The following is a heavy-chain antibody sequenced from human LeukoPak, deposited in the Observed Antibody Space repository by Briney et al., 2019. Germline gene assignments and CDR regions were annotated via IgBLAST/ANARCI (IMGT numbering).Heavy chain of an antibody. J-gene: IGHJ6*02. CDR2: IYYSGST. D-gene: IGHD3-22*01. CDR3: ARCYYYDSSGYYPALGMDV. Sequence: SETLSLTCTVSGGSISSYYWSWIRQPPGKGLEWVGYIYYSGSTNYNPSLKSRVTISVDTSKNQFSLKLSSVTAADTAVYYCARCYYYDSSGYYPALGMDVWGQGTTVTVSS. CDR1: GGSISSYY. V-gene: IGHV4-59*01.